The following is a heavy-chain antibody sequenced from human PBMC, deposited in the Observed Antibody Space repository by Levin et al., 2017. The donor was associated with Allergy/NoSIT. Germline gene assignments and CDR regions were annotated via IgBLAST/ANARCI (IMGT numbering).Heavy chain of an antibody. CDR2: IKSKTDGGTT. V-gene: IGHV3-15*01. D-gene: IGHD4-17*01. CDR1: GFTFSNAW. CDR3: TTDYLSNYYGDYNY. J-gene: IGHJ4*02. Sequence: GGSLRLSCAASGFTFSNAWMSWVRQAPGKGLEWVGRIKSKTDGGTTDYAAPVKGRFTISRDDSKNTLYLQMNSLKTEDTAVYYCTTDYLSNYYGDYNYWGQGTLVTVSS.